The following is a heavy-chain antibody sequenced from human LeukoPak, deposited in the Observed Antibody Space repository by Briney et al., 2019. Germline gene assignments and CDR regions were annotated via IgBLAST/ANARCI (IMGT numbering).Heavy chain of an antibody. CDR3: ARDHTIAAAGKTGGFDY. V-gene: IGHV3-53*01. CDR2: TYSGGGT. J-gene: IGHJ4*02. CDR1: GFTVSSNN. D-gene: IGHD6-13*01. Sequence: GGSLRLSCAASGFTVSSNNMSWLRQAPGKGLEWGSVTYSGGGTNYADSVKGRFTISRDNSNNTLYLQMNSLRAEDTAVYYCARDHTIAAAGKTGGFDYWGQGTLVTVSS.